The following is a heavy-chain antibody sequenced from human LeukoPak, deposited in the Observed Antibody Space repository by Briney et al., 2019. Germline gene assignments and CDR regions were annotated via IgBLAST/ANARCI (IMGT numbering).Heavy chain of an antibody. J-gene: IGHJ4*02. D-gene: IGHD3-10*01. CDR2: ISSSSSYT. V-gene: IGHV3-11*05. CDR1: GFTFSDYY. Sequence: GGSLRLSCAASGFTFSDYYMSCIRQAPGGGLEWVSYISSSSSYTNYADSVKGRFTISRDNAKNSLYLQMNSTRAENTAVYYCARDRPYYYGSGSRLYYFDYWGQGTLVTVSS. CDR3: ARDRPYYYGSGSRLYYFDY.